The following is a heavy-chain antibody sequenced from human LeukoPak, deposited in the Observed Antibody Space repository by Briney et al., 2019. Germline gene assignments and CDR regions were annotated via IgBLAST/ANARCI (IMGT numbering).Heavy chain of an antibody. V-gene: IGHV3-66*01. D-gene: IGHD1-26*01. J-gene: IGHJ4*02. Sequence: GGSLRLSCAATGFTVSSNYMSWVRQAPGKGLEWVSVIYSGGSTYYADSVKGRFTISRDNSKNTLYLQMNSLRAEDTAVYYCASLSSYSGSYYDYWGQGTLVTVSS. CDR3: ASLSSYSGSYYDY. CDR2: IYSGGST. CDR1: GFTVSSNY.